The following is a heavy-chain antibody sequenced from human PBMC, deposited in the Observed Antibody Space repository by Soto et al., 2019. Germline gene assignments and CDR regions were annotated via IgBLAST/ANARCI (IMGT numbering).Heavy chain of an antibody. J-gene: IGHJ4*02. CDR2: INAGNGNT. V-gene: IGHV1-3*01. Sequence: QVQLVQSGAEVKKPGASVKVSCKASGYPFTSYAMHWVRQAPGQRLEWIGWINAGNGNTKYSQKFQGRVTITRDTSASTAYMELSSLISEDTAVYYCARVSLSGEEAAGTLDDWGQGTLVTVSS. CDR3: ARVSLSGEEAAGTLDD. D-gene: IGHD6-13*01. CDR1: GYPFTSYA.